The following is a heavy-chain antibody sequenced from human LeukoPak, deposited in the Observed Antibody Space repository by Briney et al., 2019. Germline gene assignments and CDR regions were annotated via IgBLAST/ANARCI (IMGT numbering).Heavy chain of an antibody. Sequence: GGSLRLSCAASGFTFSSYAMTWVRQAPGKGLEWVSVISGSAGITYYADSVKGRFTISRDNSKNTLYLQMNSLRAEDTAVYHCAAKLSGYYPFDYWGQGILVTVSS. CDR3: AAKLSGYYPFDY. V-gene: IGHV3-23*01. J-gene: IGHJ4*02. D-gene: IGHD3-3*01. CDR1: GFTFSSYA. CDR2: ISGSAGIT.